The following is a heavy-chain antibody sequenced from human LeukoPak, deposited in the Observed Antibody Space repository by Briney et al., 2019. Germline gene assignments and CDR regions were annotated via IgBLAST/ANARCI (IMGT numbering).Heavy chain of an antibody. D-gene: IGHD6-19*01. CDR3: AKERSLEIAVAGTIFDY. J-gene: IGHJ4*02. CDR2: ISGSGGST. CDR1: GFTFSSYA. Sequence: GGSLRLSCAASGFTFSSYAMSWVRQAPGKGLEWVSAISGSGGSTYYADSVKGRFTISRDNSKNMIYLELSSLKAEDTAVYYCAKERSLEIAVAGTIFDYWGQGTLVTVSS. V-gene: IGHV3-23*01.